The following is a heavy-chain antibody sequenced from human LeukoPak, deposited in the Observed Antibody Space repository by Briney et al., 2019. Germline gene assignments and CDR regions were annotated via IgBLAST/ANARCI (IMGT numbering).Heavy chain of an antibody. Sequence: SETLSLTCTVSGGSISSYYWSWIRQPPGKGLEWIGYIYYSGSTNYNPSLKSRVTISVDTSKNQFSLKLSSVTAADTAVYYCASDSSSWYGSSYWGQGTLVTVSS. J-gene: IGHJ4*02. CDR3: ASDSSSWYGSSY. CDR1: GGSISSYY. CDR2: IYYSGST. V-gene: IGHV4-59*01. D-gene: IGHD6-13*01.